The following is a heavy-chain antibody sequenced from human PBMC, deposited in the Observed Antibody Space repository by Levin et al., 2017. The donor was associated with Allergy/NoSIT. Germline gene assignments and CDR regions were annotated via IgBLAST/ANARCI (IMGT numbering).Heavy chain of an antibody. Sequence: PGGSLRLSCAASGFTFSAYSMNWVRQAPGRGLEWLSYITTSGTMYYADSVKGRFTISRDNAKNSLYLQMNSLTADDTAVYYCTRDPPGSHFDYWGQGTLVTVSS. CDR1: GFTFSAYS. CDR3: TRDPPGSHFDY. J-gene: IGHJ4*02. D-gene: IGHD1-26*01. CDR2: ITTSGTM. V-gene: IGHV3-48*01.